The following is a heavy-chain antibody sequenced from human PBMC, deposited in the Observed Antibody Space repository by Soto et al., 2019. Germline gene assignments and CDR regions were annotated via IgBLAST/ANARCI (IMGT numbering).Heavy chain of an antibody. CDR3: ARGQGWFDP. Sequence: QVQLQQWGAGLLKPSETLSLTGAVYGGSFSGYYWSWIRQPPGKGLEWIGEINHSGSTNYNPSLKRRVTISVDTSKNQFSLKLSSVTAADTAVYYCARGQGWFDPWGQGTLVTVSS. CDR2: INHSGST. V-gene: IGHV4-34*01. J-gene: IGHJ5*02. CDR1: GGSFSGYY.